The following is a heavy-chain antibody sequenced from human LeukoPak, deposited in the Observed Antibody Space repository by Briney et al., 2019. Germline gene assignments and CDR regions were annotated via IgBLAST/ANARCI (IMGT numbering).Heavy chain of an antibody. V-gene: IGHV3-21*04. CDR2: ISTRSTYI. CDR1: GFTVSSNY. J-gene: IGHJ6*02. CDR3: ARGGYFYGMDV. Sequence: GGSLRLSCAASGFTVSSNYMSWVRQAPGKGLEWVSCISTRSTYIYYADSVKGRFTISRDNAKNSPYLQMNSLRAEDTAVYYCARGGYFYGMDVWGQGTTVTVSS. D-gene: IGHD3-16*01.